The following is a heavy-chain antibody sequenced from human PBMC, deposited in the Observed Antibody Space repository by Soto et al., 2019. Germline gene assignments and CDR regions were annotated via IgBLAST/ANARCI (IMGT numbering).Heavy chain of an antibody. V-gene: IGHV4-34*01. D-gene: IGHD1-1*01. CDR1: GGSFSGYF. CDR3: VRGPYNYNSRYFDY. J-gene: IGHJ4*02. Sequence: SLTCTVSGGSFSGYFWTWIRQPPGKGLEWLAEINHSGITNYNPSVESRVSMSVDTSKNQFSLRLYSVTAADTAVYYCVRGPYNYNSRYFDYWGQGPLVTVSS. CDR2: INHSGIT.